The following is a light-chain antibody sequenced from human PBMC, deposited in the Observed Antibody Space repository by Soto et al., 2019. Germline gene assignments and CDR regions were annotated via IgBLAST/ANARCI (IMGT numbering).Light chain of an antibody. V-gene: IGLV1-40*01. Sequence: QSVLTQPPSVSGAPGQRVTISCTGSSSNIGAGYDVHWYQQLPGTAPKLLIYGNSNRPSGVPDRFSGSKSGTSASLAITGLQAEEEADYYCQSYDSSLSAFVVFGGGTKLTVL. CDR2: GNS. CDR1: SSNIGAGYD. J-gene: IGLJ2*01. CDR3: QSYDSSLSAFVV.